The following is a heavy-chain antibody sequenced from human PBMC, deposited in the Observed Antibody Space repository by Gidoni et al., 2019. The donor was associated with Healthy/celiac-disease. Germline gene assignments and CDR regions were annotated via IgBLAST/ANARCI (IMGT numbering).Heavy chain of an antibody. CDR2: INTNTGNP. D-gene: IGHD6-19*01. CDR3: ARVKPTLPGYSSGWENEEYYYYGMDV. J-gene: IGHJ6*02. CDR1: GYTFTSYA. Sequence: QVQLVQSGSELKKPGASVKVSCKASGYTFTSYAMNWVRQAPGQGLEWMGWINTNTGNPTYAQGFTGRFVFSLDTSVSTAYLQISSLKAEDTAVYYCARVKPTLPGYSSGWENEEYYYYGMDVWGQGTTVTVSS. V-gene: IGHV7-4-1*02.